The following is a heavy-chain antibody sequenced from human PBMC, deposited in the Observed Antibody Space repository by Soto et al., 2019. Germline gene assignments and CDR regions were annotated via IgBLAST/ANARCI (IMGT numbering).Heavy chain of an antibody. J-gene: IGHJ4*02. CDR3: ARYLAVAGIYYFDY. CDR1: GGTMWIFA. D-gene: IGHD6-19*01. CDR2: IYYSGST. Sequence: SWSLALASTFSGGTMWIFAGSWTRQRPEKGLEWIVYIYYSGSTNYNPSLKSRVTISVDTSKNQFSLKLNSVTAADTAVYYCARYLAVAGIYYFDYWGQGTLVTVS. V-gene: IGHV4-59*01.